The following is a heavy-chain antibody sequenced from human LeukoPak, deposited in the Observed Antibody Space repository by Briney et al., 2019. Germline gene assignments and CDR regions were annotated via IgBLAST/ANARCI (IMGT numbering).Heavy chain of an antibody. CDR2: IYYTGST. D-gene: IGHD6-19*01. CDR1: GGSISSYY. J-gene: IGHJ6*02. Sequence: SETLSLTCTVSGGSISSYYWSWIRQPPGKGLEWIGYIYYTGSTTYNPSLKSRVTIAVDTSKNQFSLKLNSVTAADTAVYYCASIAVAGRYYYYGMDVWGQGTTVTASS. CDR3: ASIAVAGRYYYYGMDV. V-gene: IGHV4-59*01.